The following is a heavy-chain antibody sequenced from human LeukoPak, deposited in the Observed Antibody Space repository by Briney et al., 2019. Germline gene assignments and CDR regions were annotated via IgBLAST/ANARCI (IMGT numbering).Heavy chain of an antibody. CDR1: GFTFSNYW. CDR3: ARGGSYPGC. Sequence: GGSLRLSCAASGFTFSNYWMSWVRQAPGKGLEWVAKIKQDGSEEYYVDSVKGRFTISRDNTKNSLFLQMNSLRVEDTAIYYCARGGSYPGCWGQGTLVTVSS. CDR2: IKQDGSEE. J-gene: IGHJ4*02. D-gene: IGHD1-26*01. V-gene: IGHV3-7*03.